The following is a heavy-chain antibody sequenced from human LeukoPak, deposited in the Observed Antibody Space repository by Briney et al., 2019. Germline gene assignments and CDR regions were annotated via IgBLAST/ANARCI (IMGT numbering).Heavy chain of an antibody. CDR3: SAERITLVRGIIWDDF. Sequence: GGSLRLSCAASGFTFSSYGMHWVRQAPGKGLEWVAFIRYDGSNKYYADSVKGRFTISRDNSKNTLYLQMNSLKTEDTAVYYCSAERITLVRGIIWDDFWGQGTLVTVSS. CDR1: GFTFSSYG. CDR2: IRYDGSNK. D-gene: IGHD3-10*01. V-gene: IGHV3-30*02. J-gene: IGHJ4*02.